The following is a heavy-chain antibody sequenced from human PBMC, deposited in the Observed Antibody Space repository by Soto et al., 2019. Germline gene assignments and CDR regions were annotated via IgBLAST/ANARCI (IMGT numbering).Heavy chain of an antibody. J-gene: IGHJ6*01. D-gene: IGHD6-6*01. CDR2: IDPSDSYT. CDR1: GYSFTSYW. CDR3: ARSKQLALYYGMDV. Sequence: PGESLKISCKGSGYSFTSYWISWVRQMPGKGLEWMGRIDPSDSYTNYSPSFQGHVTISADKSISTAYLQWSSLRASDTAMYYCARSKQLALYYGMDVWGQGTTVTVSS. V-gene: IGHV5-10-1*01.